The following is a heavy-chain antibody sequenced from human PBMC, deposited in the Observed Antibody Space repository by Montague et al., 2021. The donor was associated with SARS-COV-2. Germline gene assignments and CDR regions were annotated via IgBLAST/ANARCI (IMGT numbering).Heavy chain of an antibody. Sequence: SETLSLTCTVSGGSISSSSYYWGWIRQPPGKGLEWIGSIYYSGSTYYTPSRKSRVTISVDTSKNQFSLKLSSVTAADTAVYYCARDYGDYGSGYYSGLDFWGQGTTVTVSS. J-gene: IGHJ6*02. CDR1: GGSISSSSYY. CDR3: ARDYGDYGSGYYSGLDF. V-gene: IGHV4-39*07. CDR2: IYYSGST. D-gene: IGHD4-17*01.